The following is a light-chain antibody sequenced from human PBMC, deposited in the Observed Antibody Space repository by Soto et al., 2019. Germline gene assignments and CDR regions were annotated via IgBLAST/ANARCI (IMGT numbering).Light chain of an antibody. J-gene: IGKJ2*01. Sequence: DILMTQSPSSLSASVGDRVTITCRASETISSFVTWYQHKAGTAPKLLIYAATTVQSGVPSRFSGSGYGTDFPLSIDSLHSEDFATYYCQQSYSAPYTFGQGTTLDIK. CDR2: AAT. V-gene: IGKV1-39*01. CDR3: QQSYSAPYT. CDR1: ETISSF.